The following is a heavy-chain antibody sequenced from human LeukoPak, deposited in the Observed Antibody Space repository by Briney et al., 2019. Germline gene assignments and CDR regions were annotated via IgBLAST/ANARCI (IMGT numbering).Heavy chain of an antibody. Sequence: AGGSLRLSCAASGFTVSSNYMSWVRQAPGKGLEWVSVIYSGGSTYYADSVKGRFTISRDNSKNTLYLQMNSLSAEDTAVYYCARTTETDAFDIWGQGTMVTVSS. CDR2: IYSGGST. CDR1: GFTVSSNY. V-gene: IGHV3-66*01. J-gene: IGHJ3*02. CDR3: ARTTETDAFDI.